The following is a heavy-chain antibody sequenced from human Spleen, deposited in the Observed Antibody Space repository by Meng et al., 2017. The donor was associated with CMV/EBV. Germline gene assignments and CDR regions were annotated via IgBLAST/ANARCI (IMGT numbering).Heavy chain of an antibody. Sequence: YPFTSYGFTWVRPAPGQGLEWMGWISAYNGNTNYAQKIQGRVTMTTDTSTNTAYMELRSLRSDDTAVYYCARVGIVELELPDWWFDPWGQGTLVTVSS. J-gene: IGHJ5*02. CDR2: ISAYNGNT. CDR3: ARVGIVELELPDWWFDP. D-gene: IGHD1-7*01. V-gene: IGHV1-18*01. CDR1: YPFTSYG.